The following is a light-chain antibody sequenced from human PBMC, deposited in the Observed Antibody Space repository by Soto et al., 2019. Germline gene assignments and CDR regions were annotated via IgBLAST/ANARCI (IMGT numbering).Light chain of an antibody. V-gene: IGKV1-6*01. CDR1: QGIRND. CDR2: AAS. CDR3: LQKYFYPFT. Sequence: AIQMTQPPSSLSASVGDRVTITCRASQGIRNDLDWFQQKPGKAPKLLIYAASNLQSGVPARFSGSGSGTDFTLTISSLQPEDFATYYCLQKYFYPFTLGPGTKVDIK. J-gene: IGKJ3*01.